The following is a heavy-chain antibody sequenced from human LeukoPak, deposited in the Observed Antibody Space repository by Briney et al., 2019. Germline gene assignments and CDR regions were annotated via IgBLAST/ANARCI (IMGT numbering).Heavy chain of an antibody. CDR3: ARDLGYYDSGYQKTLYYMDV. V-gene: IGHV1-69*05. J-gene: IGHJ6*03. D-gene: IGHD3-22*01. CDR1: GCTFSSYA. CDR2: IIPIFGTA. Sequence: SSGKVSCKASGCTFSSYAISWVRQAPGQGLEWMGGIIPIFGTANYAQKFQGRVTITTDESTSTAYMELSSLRSEDTAVYYCARDLGYYDSGYQKTLYYMDVWGKGTTVTVSS.